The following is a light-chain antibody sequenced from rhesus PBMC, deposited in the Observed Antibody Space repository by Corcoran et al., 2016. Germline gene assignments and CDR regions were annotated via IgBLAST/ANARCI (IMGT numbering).Light chain of an antibody. V-gene: IGKV1-22*01. J-gene: IGKJ4*01. CDR3: LQYSSIPALT. CDR2: RAS. Sequence: DIQMTQSPSSLSASVGDTVTITCRASQSISRWLDWYQQKPGKAPNLLIYRASSVQSGVPSRFSGSGSGTNFTLTISSLQPEDFATYFCLQYSSIPALTFGGGTKVELK. CDR1: QSISRW.